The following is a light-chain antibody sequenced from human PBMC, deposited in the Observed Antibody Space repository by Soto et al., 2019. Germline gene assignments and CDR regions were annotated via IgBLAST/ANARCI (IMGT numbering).Light chain of an antibody. V-gene: IGLV1-40*01. J-gene: IGLJ1*01. CDR1: SSNIGAGYD. Sequence: QSVLTQPPSVSGAPGQRVTISCTGSSSNIGAGYDVHWYQQLPGTAPKLLIYNNNNRPSGVPDRFSGSKSGTSASLAITGLQAEDEADYYCQSYDSRVTAYVFGSGTKVTVL. CDR3: QSYDSRVTAYV. CDR2: NNN.